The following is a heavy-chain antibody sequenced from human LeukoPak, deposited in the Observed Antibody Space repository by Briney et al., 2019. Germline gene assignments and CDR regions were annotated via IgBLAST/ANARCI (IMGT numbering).Heavy chain of an antibody. CDR3: ARKYGSGYFDI. V-gene: IGHV4-59*01. CDR1: GGSISSYY. CDR2: IYYSGST. J-gene: IGHJ3*02. D-gene: IGHD3-22*01. Sequence: SENLSLTCTVSGGSISSYYWSWIRQPPGKGLEWIGYIYYSGSTNYNPSLKSRVTISVDTSKNQFSLKLSSVTAADTAVYYCARKYGSGYFDIWGQGTMVTVSS.